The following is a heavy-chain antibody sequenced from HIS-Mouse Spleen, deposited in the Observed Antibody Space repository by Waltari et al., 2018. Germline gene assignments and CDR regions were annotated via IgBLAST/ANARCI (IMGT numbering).Heavy chain of an antibody. CDR3: ASTGYNWNYWASDYFDY. CDR1: GGSISSSSYY. CDR2: IYYSGST. V-gene: IGHV4-39*01. Sequence: QLQLQESGPGLVKPSETLSLTCTVSGGSISSSSYYWGWIRQPPGKGLEWIGSIYYSGSTYYNPSLKSRVTISVDTSKNQFSLKLSSVTAADTAVYYCASTGYNWNYWASDYFDYWGQGTLVTVSS. D-gene: IGHD1-7*01. J-gene: IGHJ4*02.